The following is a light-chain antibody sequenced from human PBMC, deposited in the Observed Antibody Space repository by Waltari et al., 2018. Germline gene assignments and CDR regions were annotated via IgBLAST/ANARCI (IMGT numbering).Light chain of an antibody. Sequence: QSALTQPASVSGSPGQSITISCTGTSSDVGGYNYVSWYQQHPGKAPKLMIYEVSNRPSGLSNRFSASQSGNTASLTISGLQAEDEADYYCSSYTTSSTVVFGGGTKLTVL. V-gene: IGLV2-14*01. J-gene: IGLJ3*02. CDR1: SSDVGGYNY. CDR3: SSYTTSSTVV. CDR2: EVS.